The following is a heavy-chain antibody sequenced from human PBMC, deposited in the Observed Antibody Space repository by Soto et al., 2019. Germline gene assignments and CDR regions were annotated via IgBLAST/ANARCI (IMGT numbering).Heavy chain of an antibody. Sequence: DVQLVESGGGLVQPGGSLTLSCAASGFTFSSYWMHWVRQAPGKGVVWVSRINPDGRVTNYADSVKGRFTISRDNAKNTLYLQMNSLRPEDTAVYYCARVGQGAWYFDLWGRGTLVTVSS. CDR2: INPDGRVT. J-gene: IGHJ2*01. CDR3: ARVGQGAWYFDL. D-gene: IGHD1-26*01. CDR1: GFTFSSYW. V-gene: IGHV3-74*01.